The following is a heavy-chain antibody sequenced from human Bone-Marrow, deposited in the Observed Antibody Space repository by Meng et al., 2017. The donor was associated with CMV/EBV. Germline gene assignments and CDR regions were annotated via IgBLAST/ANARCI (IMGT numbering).Heavy chain of an antibody. J-gene: IGHJ6*02. V-gene: IGHV3-30*02. CDR2: IRYDGSNK. CDR3: AKIHFGYYYYYGMDV. CDR1: GFTFSSCG. D-gene: IGHD3-16*01. Sequence: GGSLRLSCAASGFTFSSCGMHWVRQAPGKGLEWVAFIRYDGSNKYYADSVKGRFTISRDNSKNTMYLQMNSLSAEDTAVNYCAKIHFGYYYYYGMDVWGQGITVNVAS.